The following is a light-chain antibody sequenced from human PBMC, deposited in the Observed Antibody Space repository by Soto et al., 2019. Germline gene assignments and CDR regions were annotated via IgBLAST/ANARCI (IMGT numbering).Light chain of an antibody. Sequence: DIQMTQSPPSLSASVGDRVTITCRASQSVSSFLNWFQYKPGKAPRLLIYDASSLQSGVPSRFSGSGSGTEFTLTISSLRPEDFGTYYCQQSYNIPLTFGGGPRWIS. CDR3: QQSYNIPLT. V-gene: IGKV1-39*01. CDR2: DAS. J-gene: IGKJ4*01. CDR1: QSVSSF.